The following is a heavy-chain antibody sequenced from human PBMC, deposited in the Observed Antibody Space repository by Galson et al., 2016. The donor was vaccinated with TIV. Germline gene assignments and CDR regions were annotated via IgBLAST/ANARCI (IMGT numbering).Heavy chain of an antibody. Sequence: SVKVSCKASGGAFSSDAISWVRQAPGQGLEWMGGIIPIFGSANYAQKFQGRVTITADESTTTAYMELSSLRVEDTAVYYCARGGPGCSSTSCYGALDPWGQGTLVTVSP. V-gene: IGHV1-69*13. CDR1: GGAFSSDA. D-gene: IGHD2-2*01. CDR3: ARGGPGCSSTSCYGALDP. CDR2: IIPIFGSA. J-gene: IGHJ5*02.